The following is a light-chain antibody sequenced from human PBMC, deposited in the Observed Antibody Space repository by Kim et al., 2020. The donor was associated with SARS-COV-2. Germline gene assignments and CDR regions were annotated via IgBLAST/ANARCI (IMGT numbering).Light chain of an antibody. CDR1: SSNIGAGYD. Sequence: QSVLTQPPSVSGAPGQRVTISCTGSSSNIGAGYDVHWYQQLPGTAPKLLIFGNSNRPSGVPDRFSGSKSGTSASLAVTGLQTEDEAVYYCQSYDNNVNWLFGGGTQLTVL. CDR3: QSYDNNVNWL. CDR2: GNS. J-gene: IGLJ3*02. V-gene: IGLV1-40*01.